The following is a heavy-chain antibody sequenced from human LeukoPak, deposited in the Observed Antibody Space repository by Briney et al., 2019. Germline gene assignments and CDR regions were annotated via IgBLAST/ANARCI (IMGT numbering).Heavy chain of an antibody. CDR1: GFTFSDYW. CDR3: ARDRGPRTGFMVREAYDY. J-gene: IGHJ4*02. D-gene: IGHD3-10*01. CDR2: INTDGSIT. Sequence: GGSLRLSCAASGFTFSDYWIHWVRQAPGKGLVWVSRINTDGSITNYADSVKGRFSISRDNAKNTLYLQMSGLRAEDTAVYYCARDRGPRTGFMVREAYDYWGQGTLVTVSS. V-gene: IGHV3-74*01.